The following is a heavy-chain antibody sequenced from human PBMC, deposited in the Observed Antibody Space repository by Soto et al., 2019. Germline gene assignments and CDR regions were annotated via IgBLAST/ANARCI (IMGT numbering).Heavy chain of an antibody. CDR3: ARAAASEQGWYRP. V-gene: IGHV3-48*03. J-gene: IGHJ5*02. Sequence: VGSLRLSCAASVFTFSSYEMNWVRQSPGKGLEWVSYISSSGSTIYYADSVKGRFTISRDNAKNSLYLQMNSLRAEDTAVYYCARAAASEQGWYRPWRQGPLVNVPA. CDR2: ISSSGSTI. D-gene: IGHD6-19*01. CDR1: VFTFSSYE.